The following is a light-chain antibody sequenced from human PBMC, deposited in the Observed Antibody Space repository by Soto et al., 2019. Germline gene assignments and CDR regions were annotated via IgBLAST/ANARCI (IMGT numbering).Light chain of an antibody. CDR3: QQLNSYLWT. V-gene: IGKV3-11*01. CDR1: QSVGDY. CDR2: NAS. J-gene: IGKJ1*01. Sequence: EIVLTQSPATLSLSPGERATLSCRASQSVGDYLAWYQQKPGQAPRLLIYNASDRAAGIPGRFSGSGSGTDFTLTISSLQPEDFATYYCQQLNSYLWTFGQGTKVDI.